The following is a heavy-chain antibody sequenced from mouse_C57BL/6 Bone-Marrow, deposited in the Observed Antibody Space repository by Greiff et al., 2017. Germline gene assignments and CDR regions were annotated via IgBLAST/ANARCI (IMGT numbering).Heavy chain of an antibody. CDR2: IYPGSGST. V-gene: IGHV1-55*01. J-gene: IGHJ4*01. CDR3: ARDRMVTTPYAMDY. D-gene: IGHD2-3*01. CDR1: GYTFTSYW. Sequence: VQLQQSGAELVKPGASVKMSCKASGYTFTSYWITWVKQRPGQGLEWIGDIYPGSGSTNYNEKFKSKATLTVDTSSSTAYMQLSSLTSEDSAVYYCARDRMVTTPYAMDYWGQGTSVTVSS.